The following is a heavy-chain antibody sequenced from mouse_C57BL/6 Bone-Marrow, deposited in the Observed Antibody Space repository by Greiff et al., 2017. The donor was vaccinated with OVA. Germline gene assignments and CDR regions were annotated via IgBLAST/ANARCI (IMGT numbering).Heavy chain of an antibody. CDR1: GYSFTDYN. CDR2: INPNYGTT. Sequence: EVQLQQSGPELVKPGASVKISCKASGYSFTDYNMNWVKQSKGRSLEWMGVINPNYGTTSYNQKFNGKATLTVDQSSSTAYMQLNSLTSEDSAVYYGARDGSSPAWFAYWGQGTLVTVSA. J-gene: IGHJ3*01. D-gene: IGHD1-1*01. V-gene: IGHV1-39*01. CDR3: ARDGSSPAWFAY.